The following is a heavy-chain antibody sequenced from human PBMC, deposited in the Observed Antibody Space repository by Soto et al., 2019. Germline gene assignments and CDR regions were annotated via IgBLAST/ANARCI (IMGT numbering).Heavy chain of an antibody. CDR2: FDPEDGET. J-gene: IGHJ4*02. Sequence: ASVKVSCKVSGYTLTELSMHWVRQAPGKGLEWMGGFDPEDGETIYAQKFQGRVTMTEDTSTDTAYMELSSLRSEDTAVYYCATAAIAPGATPYYVDYWGQGSLVTVSS. V-gene: IGHV1-24*01. CDR3: ATAAIAPGATPYYVDY. CDR1: GYTLTELS. D-gene: IGHD1-26*01.